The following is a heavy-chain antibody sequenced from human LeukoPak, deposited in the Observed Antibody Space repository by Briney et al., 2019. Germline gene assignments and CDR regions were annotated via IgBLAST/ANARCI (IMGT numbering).Heavy chain of an antibody. V-gene: IGHV4-59*08. J-gene: IGHJ5*02. CDR3: ARRYSSSWYVGFFDP. CDR1: GASIRNYY. CDR2: IYYSGST. Sequence: PSETLSLTCTVSGASIRNYYWSWLRQSPGKGLEWLGYIYYSGSTNYNPSLESRVAMSVDTSKNQFSLRLSSVTAADTAIYYCARRYSSSWYVGFFDPWGQGTLVTVSS. D-gene: IGHD6-13*01.